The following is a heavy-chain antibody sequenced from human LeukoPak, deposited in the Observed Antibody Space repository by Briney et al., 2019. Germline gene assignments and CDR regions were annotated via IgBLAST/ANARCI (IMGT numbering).Heavy chain of an antibody. CDR1: GGSISSGGYY. CDR2: IYTSGST. D-gene: IGHD6-6*01. V-gene: IGHV4-61*02. Sequence: SETLSLTCTVSGGSISSGGYYWSWIRQHPGKGLEWIGRIYTSGSTNYNPSLKSRVTMSVDTSKNQFSLKLSSVTAADTAVYYCARDNEVAARSFDYWGQGTLVTVSS. CDR3: ARDNEVAARSFDY. J-gene: IGHJ4*02.